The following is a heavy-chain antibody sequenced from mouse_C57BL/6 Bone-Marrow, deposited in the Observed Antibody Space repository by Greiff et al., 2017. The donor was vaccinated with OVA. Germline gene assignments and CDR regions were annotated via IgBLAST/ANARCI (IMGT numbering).Heavy chain of an antibody. CDR1: GYTFTSYW. CDR2: IHPNSGST. CDR3: ARRGYYGNYRIAY. J-gene: IGHJ3*01. V-gene: IGHV1-64*01. D-gene: IGHD2-1*01. Sequence: QVQLKQPGAELVKPGASVKLSCKASGYTFTSYWMHWVKQRPGQGLEWIGMIHPNSGSTNYNEKFKSKATLTVDKSSSTAYMQLSSLTSEDSAVYYCARRGYYGNYRIAYWGQGTLVTVSA.